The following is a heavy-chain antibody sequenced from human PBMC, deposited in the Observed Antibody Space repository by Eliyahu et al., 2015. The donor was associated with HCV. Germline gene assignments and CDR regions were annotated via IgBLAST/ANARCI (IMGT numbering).Heavy chain of an antibody. CDR1: GYTFTSXD. Sequence: QVQLVQSGAEVKKPGASVKVSXKASGYTFTSXDINWVRQATGQGLEWMGWMNPNSGNTGYAQKFQGRVTMTRNTSISTAYMELSSLRSEDTAVYYCARTYCSSTSCRRRNWFDPWGQGTLVTVSS. D-gene: IGHD2-2*01. J-gene: IGHJ5*02. CDR2: MNPNSGNT. V-gene: IGHV1-8*01. CDR3: ARTYCSSTSCRRRNWFDP.